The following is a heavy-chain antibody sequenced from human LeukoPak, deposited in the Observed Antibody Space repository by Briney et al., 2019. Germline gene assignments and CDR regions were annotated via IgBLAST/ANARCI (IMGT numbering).Heavy chain of an antibody. V-gene: IGHV4-39*01. CDR2: IYYSGST. J-gene: IGHJ4*02. CDR1: GGSISSSSYY. CDR3: AGTRKQLVLDY. D-gene: IGHD6-6*01. Sequence: SETLSLTCTVSGGSISSSSYYWGWIRQPPGKGLEWIGSIYYSGSTYYNPSLKSRVTISVDTSKNQFSLKLSSVTAADTAVYYCAGTRKQLVLDYWGQGTLVTVSS.